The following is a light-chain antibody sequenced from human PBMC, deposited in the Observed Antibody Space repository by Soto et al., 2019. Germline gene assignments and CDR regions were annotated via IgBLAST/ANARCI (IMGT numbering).Light chain of an antibody. J-gene: IGKJ5*01. CDR3: QHSYSTPR. V-gene: IGKV1-39*01. Sequence: DIQMTQSPSSLSASVGDRVTITCRASQSISSYLNWYQQKPGKAPKLLIYAASSLQSGVPSRFSGSGSGTDFTPTISSLQPEYFASYYCQHSYSTPRFGQGTRLEIK. CDR2: AAS. CDR1: QSISSY.